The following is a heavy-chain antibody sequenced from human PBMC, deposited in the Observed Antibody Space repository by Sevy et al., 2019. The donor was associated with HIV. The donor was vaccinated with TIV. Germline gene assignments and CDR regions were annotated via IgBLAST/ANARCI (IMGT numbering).Heavy chain of an antibody. CDR3: AKEDTSGYF. Sequence: GGSLRLSCVASEFSFKSYWMSWVRQAPGKGLEWVANINQEGKEKHYVGSVKGRFTISRDNGKNSMYLQMNSLRVEDTAVYYCAKEDTSGYFWGQGTLVTVSS. CDR1: EFSFKSYW. J-gene: IGHJ4*02. V-gene: IGHV3-7*03. CDR2: INQEGKEK. D-gene: IGHD3-22*01.